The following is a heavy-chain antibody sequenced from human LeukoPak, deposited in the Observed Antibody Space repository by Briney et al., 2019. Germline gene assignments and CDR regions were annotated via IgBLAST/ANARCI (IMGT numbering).Heavy chain of an antibody. D-gene: IGHD3-16*01. CDR1: GGSISSYY. Sequence: SETLSLTCTVSGGSISSYYWSWIRQPPGKGLEWIGYIYYSGSTNYNPSLKSRVTISVDTSKNQFSLKLSSVTAADTAVYYCARHVDYDYVWGAYYFDYWGQGTLVTVSS. CDR3: ARHVDYDYVWGAYYFDY. V-gene: IGHV4-59*08. J-gene: IGHJ4*02. CDR2: IYYSGST.